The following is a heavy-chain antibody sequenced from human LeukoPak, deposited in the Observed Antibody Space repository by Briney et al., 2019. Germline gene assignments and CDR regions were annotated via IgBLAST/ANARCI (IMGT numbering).Heavy chain of an antibody. CDR2: IYTSGST. Sequence: SETLSLTCTVSGGSISSGSYYWSWIRQPAGKGLEWIGRIYTSGSTNYNPSLKSRVTISVDTSKNQFSLKLSSVTAADTAVYYCARARVERTCSSTSCYTVYFDYWGQGTLVTVSS. J-gene: IGHJ4*02. V-gene: IGHV4-61*02. CDR3: ARARVERTCSSTSCYTVYFDY. D-gene: IGHD2-2*02. CDR1: GGSISSGSYY.